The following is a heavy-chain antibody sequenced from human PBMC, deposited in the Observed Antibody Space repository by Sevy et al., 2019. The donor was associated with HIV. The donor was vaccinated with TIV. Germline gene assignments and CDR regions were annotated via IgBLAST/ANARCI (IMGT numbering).Heavy chain of an antibody. J-gene: IGHJ6*02. CDR3: ARESYDFWTGPVDYDYGMDV. CDR1: GYTFTDTGYY. CDR2: INPKSVAT. D-gene: IGHD3-3*01. Sequence: ASVKVSCKASGYTFTDTGYYVHWVRQAPGQGLEWMGWINPKSVATNYAQKFQGRVTITRDTSVSTANMELSRLRSDDTAVYYCARESYDFWTGPVDYDYGMDVWGQGTTVTVSS. V-gene: IGHV1-2*02.